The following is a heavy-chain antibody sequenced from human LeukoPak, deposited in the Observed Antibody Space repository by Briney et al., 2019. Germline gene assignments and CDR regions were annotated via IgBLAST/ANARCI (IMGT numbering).Heavy chain of an antibody. J-gene: IGHJ5*02. Sequence: ASVKVSCKASGYTFTSYYMHWVRQAPGQGLEWMGIINHSGGSTSYAQKFQGRVTITRDTSTSTVYMELSSLRSEDTAVYYCARSPGGDANGFEPWGQGTLVTVSS. CDR3: ARSPGGDANGFEP. CDR2: INHSGGST. V-gene: IGHV1-46*03. CDR1: GYTFTSYY. D-gene: IGHD3-16*01.